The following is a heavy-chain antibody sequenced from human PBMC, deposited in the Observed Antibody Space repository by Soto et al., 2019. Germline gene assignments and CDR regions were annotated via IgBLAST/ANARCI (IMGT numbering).Heavy chain of an antibody. D-gene: IGHD5-12*01. CDR1: GGDFGSYA. V-gene: IGHV1-69*01. J-gene: IGHJ4*02. Sequence: QVQLVQSGAEVKKPGSSVKVSCKASGGDFGSYAINWVRQAPGQGLEWMGGIIPMFDTTNYAQRFQGRVTVTADESTSTVYLELTRLRSEDTAMYYCTRHRGYSSGYWGQDFWGQGTLVTVSS. CDR3: TRHRGYSSGYWGQDF. CDR2: IIPMFDTT.